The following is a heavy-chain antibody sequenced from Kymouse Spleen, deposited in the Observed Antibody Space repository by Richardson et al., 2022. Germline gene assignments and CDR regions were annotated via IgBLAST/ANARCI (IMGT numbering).Heavy chain of an antibody. D-gene: IGHD6-25*01. Sequence: QVQLVESGGGVVQPGRSLRLSCAASGFTFSSYGMHWVRQAPGKGLEWVAVIWYDGSNKYYADSVKGRFTISRDNSKNTLYLQMNSLRAEDTAVYYCAREAYSSGYGMDVWGQGTTVTVSS. V-gene: IGHV3-33*01. J-gene: IGHJ6*02. CDR1: GFTFSSYG. CDR2: IWYDGSNK. CDR3: AREAYSSGYGMDV.